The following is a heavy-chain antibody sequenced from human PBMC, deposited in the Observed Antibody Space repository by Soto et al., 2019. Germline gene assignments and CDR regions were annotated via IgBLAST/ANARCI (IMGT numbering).Heavy chain of an antibody. CDR2: INPKSGGT. D-gene: IGHD2-8*01. CDR3: ARGDSTDCSNGVCSFFYNHDMDV. CDR1: GYSFTDYH. Sequence: ASVKVSCKAPGYSFTDYHIHWVRQAPGQGLGWLGRINPKSGGTSTAQKFQGWVTMTTDTSISTASMELTRLTSDDTAIYYCARGDSTDCSNGVCSFFYNHDMDVWGQGTTVTVSS. V-gene: IGHV1-2*04. J-gene: IGHJ6*02.